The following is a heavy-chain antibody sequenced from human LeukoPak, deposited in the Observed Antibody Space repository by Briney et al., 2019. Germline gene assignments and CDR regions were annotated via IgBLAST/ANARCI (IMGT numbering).Heavy chain of an antibody. D-gene: IGHD2/OR15-2a*01. CDR2: IYSGGST. CDR3: ARETDSTLFDY. Sequence: GGSLRLSCAASGFSVSTFYMTWVRQAPGKGLEWVSVIYSGGSTYYADSVKGRFTISRGNSRNTVYLQMNSLRAEDTAIYYCARETDSTLFDYWGQGTLVTVSS. V-gene: IGHV3-53*01. J-gene: IGHJ4*02. CDR1: GFSVSTFY.